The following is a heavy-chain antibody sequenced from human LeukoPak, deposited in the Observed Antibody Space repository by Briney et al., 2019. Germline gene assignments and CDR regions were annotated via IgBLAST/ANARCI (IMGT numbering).Heavy chain of an antibody. J-gene: IGHJ5*02. CDR3: AKGYNWHDR. CDR2: INTSGGTT. CDR1: GFTFSSYG. V-gene: IGHV3-23*01. Sequence: GGSLRLSCAASGFTFSSYGMTWVRQAPGKGLEWVSTINTSGGTTYYTDSVKGRFTGSRDNSKNTLYLRMNSLRAEDTAVYYCAKGYNWHDRWGQGTLVTVSS.